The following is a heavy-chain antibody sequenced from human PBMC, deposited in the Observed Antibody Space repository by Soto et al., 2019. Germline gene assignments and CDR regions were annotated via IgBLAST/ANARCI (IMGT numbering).Heavy chain of an antibody. CDR2: ISAYNGNT. CDR1: GYTFTSYG. CDR3: ARVAGSGISYGMDV. J-gene: IGHJ6*02. D-gene: IGHD3-10*01. Sequence: ASVKVSCKASGYTFTSYGISWVRQAPGQGLECMVWISAYNGNTNDXXKLQGRVXXTTDTSTSTAXMELRXLGCDDTAVXYCARVAGSGISYGMDVWRQGTTVTVSS. V-gene: IGHV1-18*04.